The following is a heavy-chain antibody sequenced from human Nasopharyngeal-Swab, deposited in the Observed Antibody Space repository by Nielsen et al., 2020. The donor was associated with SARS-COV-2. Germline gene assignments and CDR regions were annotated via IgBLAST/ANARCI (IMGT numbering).Heavy chain of an antibody. Sequence: ASVKVSCKASGYTFTSYDINWVRQATGQGLEWMGWMNPNSGNTGYAQKFQGRVTMTRNTSISTAYMELSSLRSEDTAVYYCARSRRSNYCGSGSYYNIKTDAFDIWGQGTMVTVSS. D-gene: IGHD3-10*01. CDR1: GYTFTSYD. V-gene: IGHV1-8*01. CDR2: MNPNSGNT. J-gene: IGHJ3*02. CDR3: ARSRRSNYCGSGSYYNIKTDAFDI.